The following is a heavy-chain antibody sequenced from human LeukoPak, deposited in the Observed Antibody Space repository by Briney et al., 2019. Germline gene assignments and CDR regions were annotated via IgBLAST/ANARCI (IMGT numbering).Heavy chain of an antibody. D-gene: IGHD5-18*01. J-gene: IGHJ3*02. V-gene: IGHV3-23*01. CDR3: AKGLYSYGNDAFDI. CDR2: ISVASIT. CDR1: GLAFSSYA. Sequence: GGSLRLSCAASGLAFSSYAMSWVRQPPGKGLEWVSTISVASITFYADSVKGRFTISRDNSRNTVYLQMTSLRADDTAVYYCAKGLYSYGNDAFDIWGQGTMVTVSS.